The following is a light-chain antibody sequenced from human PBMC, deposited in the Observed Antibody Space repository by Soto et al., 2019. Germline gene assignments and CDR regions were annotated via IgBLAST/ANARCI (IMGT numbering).Light chain of an antibody. CDR2: GAS. J-gene: IGKJ1*01. CDR1: QFISNG. V-gene: IGKV3D-15*01. CDR3: QQYDKWPPWA. Sequence: DIVMTQSPATLSVSPGERATLSCRASQFISNGLVRYQLRPGQAPRLLIYGASTRATGIPARFSGSGSGTDFTLTISSLQSEDFAVYYCQQYDKWPPWAFGQGTKVEIK.